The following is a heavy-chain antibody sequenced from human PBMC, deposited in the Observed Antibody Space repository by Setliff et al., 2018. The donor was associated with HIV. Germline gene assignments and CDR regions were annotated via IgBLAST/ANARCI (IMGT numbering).Heavy chain of an antibody. V-gene: IGHV3-66*02. CDR2: IYTGGAT. Sequence: GSLRLSCAASGFTFSNAWMSWVRQAPGKGLEWASVIYTGGATFYADSVKARFTISRDNSRNTLYLQMNSLRAEDTAVYYCARSNLRRYGDPDWYFDLWGRGTLVTVSS. J-gene: IGHJ2*01. CDR1: GFTFSNAW. D-gene: IGHD4-17*01. CDR3: ARSNLRRYGDPDWYFDL.